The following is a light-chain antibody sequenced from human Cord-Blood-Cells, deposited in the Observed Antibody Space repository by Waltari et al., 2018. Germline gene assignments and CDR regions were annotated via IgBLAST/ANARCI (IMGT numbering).Light chain of an antibody. V-gene: IGLV1-44*01. CDR3: AAWDDSLNGPV. CDR1: SSNIGSNT. CDR2: RNN. J-gene: IGLJ3*02. Sequence: QSVLTQPPSASGTPGQRVTISCSGSSSNIGSNTVNWYQQLPGTAPKLLIYRNNPRPSGVPDRFSGSKSGTSASLAISWLQAEDEADYYCAAWDDSLNGPVFGGGTKLTVL.